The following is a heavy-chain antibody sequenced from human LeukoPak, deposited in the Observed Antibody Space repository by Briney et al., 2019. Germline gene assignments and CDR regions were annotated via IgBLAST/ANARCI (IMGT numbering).Heavy chain of an antibody. J-gene: IGHJ4*02. CDR1: GFTFSKFA. D-gene: IGHD1-1*01. Sequence: GGSLRLSCAASGFTFSKFAMSWVRQAPGKGLEWVAAISGSGGSTYYADSVKGRFTISRDNSKNTLYLQMNSLRAEDMAIYYCAKRVQLERAYYFDYWGQGTLVTVSS. V-gene: IGHV3-23*01. CDR3: AKRVQLERAYYFDY. CDR2: ISGSGGST.